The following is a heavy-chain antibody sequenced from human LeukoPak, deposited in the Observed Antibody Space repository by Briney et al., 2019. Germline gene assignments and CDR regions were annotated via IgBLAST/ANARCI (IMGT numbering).Heavy chain of an antibody. J-gene: IGHJ6*02. CDR2: ISAYNGNT. CDR1: GYTFTSFG. CDR3: ARSGADYHYGMDV. V-gene: IGHV1-18*01. Sequence: ASVKVSCKASGYTFTSFGISWVRQAPGQGLEWMGWISAYNGNTINAQNLQGRVTMTTDTSTSTAYMELRSLKSDDTAVYYCARSGADYHYGMDVWGQGTTVTVSS. D-gene: IGHD5-12*01.